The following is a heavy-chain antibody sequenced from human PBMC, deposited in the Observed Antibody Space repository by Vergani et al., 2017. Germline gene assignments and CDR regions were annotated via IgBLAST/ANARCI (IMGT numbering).Heavy chain of an antibody. V-gene: IGHV3-9*01. CDR2: IDRNYGVK. Sequence: VQIVESGGGVVQPGGSLRLSCTASGFTFQAFAFHWVRQVSGRGLEWVSGIDRNYGVKNGNSFEGRFSISRDNAKKAVFLQMNNLRHEDTALYFCVKDNDYDADGPFDLWGRGTLVTVSS. J-gene: IGHJ2*01. D-gene: IGHD3-16*01. CDR1: GFTFQAFA. CDR3: VKDNDYDADGPFDL.